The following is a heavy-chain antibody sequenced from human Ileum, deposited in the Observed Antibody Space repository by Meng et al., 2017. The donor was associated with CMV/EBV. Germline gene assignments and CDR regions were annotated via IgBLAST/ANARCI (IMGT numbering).Heavy chain of an antibody. CDR1: GFIFSSHW. J-gene: IGHJ6*02. D-gene: IGHD3-3*01. CDR3: ARITTFGVGLHGMDV. CDR2: TNQDGGET. Sequence: GESLKISCAASGFIFSSHWMHWVRQAPGKGLEWVANTNQDGGETYYVDSVKGRFTISRDNAKNSLYLQMNSLRVEDTAVYYCARITTFGVGLHGMDVWGQGTTVTVSS. V-gene: IGHV3-7*01.